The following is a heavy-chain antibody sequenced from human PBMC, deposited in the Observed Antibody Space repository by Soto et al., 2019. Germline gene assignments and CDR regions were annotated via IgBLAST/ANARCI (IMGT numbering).Heavy chain of an antibody. J-gene: IGHJ4*02. CDR1: GYSFTSYW. V-gene: IGHV5-51*01. Sequence: GESLKISCKGSGYSFTSYWIGWVRQMPGKGLEWMGIIYPGDSDTRYSPSFQGQVTISADKSISTAYLQWSSLKASDTAMYYCARRPAYYYDSSGSPRGFYYFDYWGQGTLVTVSS. CDR2: IYPGDSDT. CDR3: ARRPAYYYDSSGSPRGFYYFDY. D-gene: IGHD3-22*01.